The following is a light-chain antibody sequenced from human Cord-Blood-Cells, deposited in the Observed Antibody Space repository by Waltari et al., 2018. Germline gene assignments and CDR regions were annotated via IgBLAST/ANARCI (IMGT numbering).Light chain of an antibody. J-gene: IGLJ1*01. CDR2: EDS. V-gene: IGLV2-23*01. CDR1: SSDVGSYNL. CDR3: CSYAGSSTYV. Sequence: QSALTQPASVSGSPGQSITISCTGTSSDVGSYNLVSWYQQHPGKALKLMIYEDSNRPSGVSNRFSGAKSGNTASLTISGLQAEDEADYYCCSYAGSSTYVFGTGTKVTVL.